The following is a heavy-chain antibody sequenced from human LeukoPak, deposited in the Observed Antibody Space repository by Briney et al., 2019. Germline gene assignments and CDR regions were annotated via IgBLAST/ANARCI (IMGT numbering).Heavy chain of an antibody. J-gene: IGHJ4*02. D-gene: IGHD1-26*01. V-gene: IGHV4-59*01. Sequence: SETLSLTCTVSGGSISSYYWSWIRQPPGKGLEWIGYIYYSGSTNYNPSLKSRVTISVDTSKNQFSLKLSSVTAADTAVYYCARGGGGSSKPFDYWGQGTLVTVSS. CDR2: IYYSGST. CDR3: ARGGGGSSKPFDY. CDR1: GGSISSYY.